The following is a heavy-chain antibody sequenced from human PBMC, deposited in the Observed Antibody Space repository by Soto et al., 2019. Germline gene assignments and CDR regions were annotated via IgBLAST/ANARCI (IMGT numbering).Heavy chain of an antibody. Sequence: GGSLRLSCAASGFTFSSYSMNWVRQAPGKGLEWVSSISSSSSYIYYADSVKGRFTISRENAKNSLYLQMNSLRAEDTAVYYCARDRKLELRVYAFDIWGQGTMVTVSS. CDR2: ISSSSSYI. CDR1: GFTFSSYS. J-gene: IGHJ3*02. V-gene: IGHV3-21*01. D-gene: IGHD1-7*01. CDR3: ARDRKLELRVYAFDI.